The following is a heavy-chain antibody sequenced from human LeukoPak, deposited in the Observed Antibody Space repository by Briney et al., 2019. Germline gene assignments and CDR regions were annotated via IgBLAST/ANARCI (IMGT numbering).Heavy chain of an antibody. V-gene: IGHV4-39*07. Sequence: PSETLSLTCTVSGGSISSSSYYWGWIRQPPGKGLEWIGSIYSGSTYYNPSLKSRVTMSVDTSKNQFSLKLSSVTAADTAVYYCARDLGLKGDTEPWGQGTLVTVSS. CDR2: IYSGST. J-gene: IGHJ5*02. CDR1: GGSISSSSYY. D-gene: IGHD3/OR15-3a*01. CDR3: ARDLGLKGDTEP.